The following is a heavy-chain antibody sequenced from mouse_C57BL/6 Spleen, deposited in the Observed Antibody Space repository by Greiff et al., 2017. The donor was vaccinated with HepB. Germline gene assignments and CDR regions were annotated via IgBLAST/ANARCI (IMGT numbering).Heavy chain of an antibody. D-gene: IGHD1-1*01. V-gene: IGHV5-12*01. CDR2: ISNGGGST. CDR1: GFTFSDYY. Sequence: EVQRVESGGGLVQPGGSLKLSCAASGFTFSDYYMYWVRQTPEKRLEWVAYISNGGGSTYYPDTVKGRFTISRDNAKNTLYLQMSRLKSEDTAMYYCARPITTVDYAMDYWGQGTSVTVSS. J-gene: IGHJ4*01. CDR3: ARPITTVDYAMDY.